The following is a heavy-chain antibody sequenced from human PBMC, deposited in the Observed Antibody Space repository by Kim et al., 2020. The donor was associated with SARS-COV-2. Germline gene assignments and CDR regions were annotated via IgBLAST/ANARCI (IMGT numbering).Heavy chain of an antibody. J-gene: IGHJ5*02. D-gene: IGHD2-2*02. CDR1: GFTFSSYW. CDR2: INPGGNVK. V-gene: IGHV3-7*05. Sequence: GGSLRLSCAASGFTFSSYWMTWVRQAPGKGPEWVANINPGGNVKYYMDSVKGRVTISRDNAKNSLYLQMDSLRVDDTAVYYCARDRDTSNWFDPWGQGTLVTVSS. CDR3: ARDRDTSNWFDP.